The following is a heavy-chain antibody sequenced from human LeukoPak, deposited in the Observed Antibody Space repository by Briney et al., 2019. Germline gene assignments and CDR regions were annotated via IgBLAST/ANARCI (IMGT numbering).Heavy chain of an antibody. CDR2: IYYSGST. CDR1: GGSISSYY. J-gene: IGHJ3*02. D-gene: IGHD2-2*01. Sequence: SETLSLTCTVSGGSISSYYWSWIRQPPGKGLEWIGYIYYSGSTNYNPSLKSRVTISVDTSKNQFSLKLSSVTAADTAVYYCARLPGGGIVVVPAADDAFDIWGQGTMVTVSS. CDR3: ARLPGGGIVVVPAADDAFDI. V-gene: IGHV4-59*08.